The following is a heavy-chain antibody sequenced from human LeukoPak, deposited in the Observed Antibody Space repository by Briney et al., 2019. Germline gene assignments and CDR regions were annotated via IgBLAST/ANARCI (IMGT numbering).Heavy chain of an antibody. CDR1: GFSLTHDA. Sequence: GGSQRLSCAASGFSLTHDAIHWVRQAPGKGLEWVAVVSKDTVTKFYRDSVKGRFTVSTDTSKNTVYLQMTGLRSEDTAVYYCAGDRWRGAPDYFDSWGQGTLVTVSS. CDR2: VSKDTVTK. J-gene: IGHJ4*02. CDR3: AGDRWRGAPDYFDS. D-gene: IGHD1-26*01. V-gene: IGHV3-30*03.